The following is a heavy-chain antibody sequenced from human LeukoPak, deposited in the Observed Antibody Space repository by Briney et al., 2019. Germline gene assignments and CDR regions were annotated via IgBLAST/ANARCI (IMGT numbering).Heavy chain of an antibody. J-gene: IGHJ4*02. CDR1: GFTFSTYS. D-gene: IGHD3-10*01. CDR3: ARDLGDWYSSGFDD. Sequence: PGGSLRLSCSASGFTFSTYSMNWVRQAPGRGLEWVSHISRDGSTVYYRDSVKGRFTISRDNVKNSLYLHMNSLRVEDTGVYYCARDLGDWYSSGFDDWGQGSLVIVSS. CDR2: ISRDGSTV. V-gene: IGHV3-48*04.